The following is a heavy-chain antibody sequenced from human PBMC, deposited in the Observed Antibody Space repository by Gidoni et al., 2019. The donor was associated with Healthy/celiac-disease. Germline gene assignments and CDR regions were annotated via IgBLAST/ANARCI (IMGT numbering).Heavy chain of an antibody. CDR3: ARGPPSESSSGYLNY. J-gene: IGHJ4*02. CDR2: INHSGST. Sequence: QVQLQQWGAGLLKPSETLSLTCAVSGGSCSGYSWSWIRQPPGKGLEWIGEINHSGSTNYSPSLKSRVTISIDTSKNQLSLKLISVTAADTAVYYCARGPPSESSSGYLNYWGQGTLVTVSS. D-gene: IGHD3-22*01. V-gene: IGHV4-34*01. CDR1: GGSCSGYS.